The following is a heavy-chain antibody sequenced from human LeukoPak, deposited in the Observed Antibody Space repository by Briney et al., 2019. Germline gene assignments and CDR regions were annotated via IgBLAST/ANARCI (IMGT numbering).Heavy chain of an antibody. CDR3: ARNGIGTTYDAFGI. D-gene: IGHD1-1*01. CDR2: TYFRSKWYN. V-gene: IGHV6-1*01. Sequence: SQTLSLTCAICGDSVSSNSAAWIWIRQSPSRGLEWLGRTYFRSKWYNDYAVSVKSRIIINADTSKNHFSLQLNSVTPEDTAVYFCARNGIGTTYDAFGIWGQGTMVTVSS. CDR1: GDSVSSNSAA. J-gene: IGHJ3*02.